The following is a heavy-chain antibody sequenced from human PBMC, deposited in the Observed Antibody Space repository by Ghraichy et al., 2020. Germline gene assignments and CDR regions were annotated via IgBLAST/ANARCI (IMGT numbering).Heavy chain of an antibody. CDR3: ARGRGGYYYDSSGLRYFDY. Sequence: SETLSLTCAVYGGSFSGYYWSWIRQPPGKGLEWIGEINHSGSTNYNPSLKSRVTISVDTSKNQFSLKLSSVTAADTAVYYCARGRGGYYYDSSGLRYFDYWGQGTLVTVSS. CDR2: INHSGST. CDR1: GGSFSGYY. D-gene: IGHD3-22*01. V-gene: IGHV4-34*01. J-gene: IGHJ4*02.